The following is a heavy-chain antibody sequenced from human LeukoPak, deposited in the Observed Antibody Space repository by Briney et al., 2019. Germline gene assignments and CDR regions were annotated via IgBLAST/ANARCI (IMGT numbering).Heavy chain of an antibody. CDR1: GYTFTSYD. Sequence: ASVTVSFKASGYTFTSYDINWVRQATGQGLEWMGWMNPNSGNTGYAQKFQGRVTMTRNTSISTAYMELSSLRSEDTAVYYCARGGDSSWYGDYYYYYMDVWGKGTTVTVSS. CDR3: ARGGDSSWYGDYYYYYMDV. CDR2: MNPNSGNT. V-gene: IGHV1-8*01. J-gene: IGHJ6*03. D-gene: IGHD6-13*01.